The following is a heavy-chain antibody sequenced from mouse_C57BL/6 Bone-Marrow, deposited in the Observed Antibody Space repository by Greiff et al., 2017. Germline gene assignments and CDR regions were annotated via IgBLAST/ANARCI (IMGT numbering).Heavy chain of an antibody. CDR3: AIPAYAHQAWFAY. Sequence: KPGQGLEWIGRIHPSDSDTNYNQKFKGKATLTVDKSSSTAYMQLSSLTSEASAVYYCAIPAYAHQAWFAYWGQGTLVTVSA. V-gene: IGHV1-74*01. CDR2: IHPSDSDT. J-gene: IGHJ3*01. D-gene: IGHD1-1*01.